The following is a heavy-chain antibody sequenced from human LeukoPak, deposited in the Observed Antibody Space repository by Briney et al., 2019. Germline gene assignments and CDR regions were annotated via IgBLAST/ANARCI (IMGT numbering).Heavy chain of an antibody. CDR1: GFTFSDYW. Sequence: GGSLRLSCAASGFTFSDYWMTRVRQAQGKGLECVAIIKHDGSEKYYVDSVKGRFTISIDNAKNSLFLQMISLRAEDTAVYYCAAYSSSSAWIGPWGQGTLVTVSS. J-gene: IGHJ5*02. CDR3: AAYSSSSAWIGP. CDR2: IKHDGSEK. V-gene: IGHV3-7*01. D-gene: IGHD6-6*01.